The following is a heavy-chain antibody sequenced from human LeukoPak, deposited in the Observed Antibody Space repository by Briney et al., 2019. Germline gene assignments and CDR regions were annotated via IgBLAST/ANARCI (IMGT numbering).Heavy chain of an antibody. V-gene: IGHV4-30-2*01. J-gene: IGHJ4*02. CDR2: IYHSGST. CDR3: ARSQYYYGSGSYFDY. D-gene: IGHD3-10*01. CDR1: GGSISSGGYY. Sequence: PSQTLSLTCTVSGGSISSGGYYWSWIRQPPGKGLEWIGYIYHSGSTYYNPSLKSRVTISVDRSKNQFSLKLSSVTAADTAVYYCARSQYYYGSGSYFDYWGQGTLVTVSS.